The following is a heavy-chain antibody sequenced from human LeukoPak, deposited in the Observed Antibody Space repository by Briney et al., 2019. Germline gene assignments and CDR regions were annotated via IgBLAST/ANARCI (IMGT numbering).Heavy chain of an antibody. J-gene: IGHJ4*02. D-gene: IGHD3-10*01. CDR3: ARDLGRGGDY. V-gene: IGHV1-46*01. CDR1: GYIFTSYG. CDR2: INPGDIGT. Sequence: GASVKVSCKASGYIFTSYGISWVRQAPGQGLEWMGVINPGDIGTSYAQQFQGRVTMTRGPSTNTVYMELSSLSSEDTALYFCARDLGRGGDYWGQGTLVTVSS.